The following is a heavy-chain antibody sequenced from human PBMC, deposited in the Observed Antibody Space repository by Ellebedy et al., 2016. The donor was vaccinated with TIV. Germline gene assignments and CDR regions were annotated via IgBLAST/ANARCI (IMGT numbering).Heavy chain of an antibody. Sequence: PGGSLRLSCARSGVTLDEYAMHWGRQGPGKGLEWVSGISWNSGSIGYADSVNGRFSISRDNAKNSLYLQMNTLRHEDTALYYCTRASLEYYGSGKWGPFDSWGQGTLVTVSS. CDR2: ISWNSGSI. CDR3: TRASLEYYGSGKWGPFDS. V-gene: IGHV3-9*01. CDR1: GVTLDEYA. J-gene: IGHJ4*02. D-gene: IGHD3-10*01.